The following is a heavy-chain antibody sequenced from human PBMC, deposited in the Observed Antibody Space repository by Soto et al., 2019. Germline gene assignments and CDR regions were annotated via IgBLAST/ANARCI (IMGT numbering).Heavy chain of an antibody. CDR3: AEGPRWVVISPIQPKYYYYGMDV. CDR1: GYTFTSYY. CDR2: INPSGGST. D-gene: IGHD3-22*01. V-gene: IGHV1-46*03. J-gene: IGHJ6*02. Sequence: ASVKVSCKASGYTFTSYYMHWVRQAPGQGLEWMGIINPSGGSTSYAQKFQGRVTRTRDTSTSTGYMELSSLGSEETAGYSFAEGPRWVVISPIQPKYYYYGMDVWGQGTTVTVSS.